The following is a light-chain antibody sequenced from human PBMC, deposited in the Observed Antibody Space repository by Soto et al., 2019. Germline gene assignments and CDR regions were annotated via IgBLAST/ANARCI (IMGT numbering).Light chain of an antibody. CDR2: DAS. CDR1: QSISVS. Sequence: CRASQSISVSLAWYQQKPGKAPNLLIYDASTLQGGVPSRFSGSGSGTEFTLTVTSLQPEDFATYFCQQYDKYSTFGHGTKVDIK. V-gene: IGKV1-5*01. CDR3: QQYDKYST. J-gene: IGKJ1*01.